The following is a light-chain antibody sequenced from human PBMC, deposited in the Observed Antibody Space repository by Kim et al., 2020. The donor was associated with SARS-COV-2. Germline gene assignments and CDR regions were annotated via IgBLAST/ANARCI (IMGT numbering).Light chain of an antibody. V-gene: IGKV2-30*01. CDR1: QSLAYSDGNTY. J-gene: IGKJ1*01. Sequence: DVVMTQSPLSLPVTLGQPASISCRSSQSLAYSDGNTYLNWFQQRPGQSPRRLIYKVSDRDSGVPDRFSGSGSGTDFTLKISRVEAEDVGVYYCMQGTYWPRTFGQGTKVDIK. CDR2: KVS. CDR3: MQGTYWPRT.